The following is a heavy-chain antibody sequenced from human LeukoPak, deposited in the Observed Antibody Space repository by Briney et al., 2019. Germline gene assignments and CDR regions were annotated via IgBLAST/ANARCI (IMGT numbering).Heavy chain of an antibody. V-gene: IGHV1-24*01. CDR1: GYTLTELS. D-gene: IGHD6-13*01. CDR3: ATKRQQLDYYYYYMDV. J-gene: IGHJ6*03. Sequence: RASVKVSCKVSGYTLTELSMHWVRQAPGKGLEWMGGFDPEDGETIYAQKFQGRVTMTEDTSTDTAYMELSSLRSEDTAVYYCATKRQQLDYYYYYMDVWGKGTTVTVPS. CDR2: FDPEDGET.